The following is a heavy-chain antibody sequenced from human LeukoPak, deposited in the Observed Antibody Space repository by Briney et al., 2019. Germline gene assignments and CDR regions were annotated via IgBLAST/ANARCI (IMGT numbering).Heavy chain of an antibody. Sequence: SETLSLTCAVYGGSFSGYYWSWIRQPPGKGLEWIGEINHSGSTNYNPSLKSRVTISVDTSKNQFSLKLSSVTAADTAVYYCARTEESGYSYRYFGYYYYMDVWGKGATVTVSS. CDR3: ARTEESGYSYRYFGYYYYMDV. D-gene: IGHD5-18*01. V-gene: IGHV4-34*01. J-gene: IGHJ6*03. CDR2: INHSGST. CDR1: GGSFSGYY.